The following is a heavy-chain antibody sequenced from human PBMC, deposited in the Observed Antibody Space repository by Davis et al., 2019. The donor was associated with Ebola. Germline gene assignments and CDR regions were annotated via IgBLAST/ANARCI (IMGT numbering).Heavy chain of an antibody. D-gene: IGHD6-19*01. CDR3: ARHYSSGWDYFDY. V-gene: IGHV4-39*01. J-gene: IGHJ4*02. CDR2: IYYSGST. CDR1: GGSISSRTYY. Sequence: MPSETLSLTCTVSGGSISSRTYYWGWIRQPPGKGLEWIGSIYYSGSTYYNPSLKSRVTISVDTSKNQFPLKLSSVTAADTAVYYCARHYSSGWDYFDYWGQGTLVTVSS.